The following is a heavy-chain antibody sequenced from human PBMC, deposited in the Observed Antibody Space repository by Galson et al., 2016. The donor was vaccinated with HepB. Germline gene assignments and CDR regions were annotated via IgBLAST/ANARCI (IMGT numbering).Heavy chain of an antibody. CDR1: GYKIVGHW. D-gene: IGHD3-3*01. Sequence: QSGAEVKKPGESLKISCKGSGYKIVGHWIAWVRQKPGKGLEWMGVISPGDSDTRYSQSFQGQVTISADKSINTVYLQWSSLKASDTGIYYCAREDEGIGGNWFDPWGQGTLVSVSS. CDR2: ISPGDSDT. J-gene: IGHJ5*02. CDR3: AREDEGIGGNWFDP. V-gene: IGHV5-51*01.